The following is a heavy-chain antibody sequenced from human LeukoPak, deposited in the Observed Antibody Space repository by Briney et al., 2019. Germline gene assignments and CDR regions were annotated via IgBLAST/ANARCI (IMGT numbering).Heavy chain of an antibody. V-gene: IGHV4-4*07. CDR1: GGSISNYY. Sequence: PSETLSLTCTVSGGSISNYYWSWIRQPAGEGLEWIGRIYSSGSTTYNPSLKSRVTMSLDTSKNQFSLKLYSVTAADTAVYYCARDRPDIVAAITWGYYFDYWGQGSPVTVSS. D-gene: IGHD5-12*01. CDR2: IYSSGST. J-gene: IGHJ4*02. CDR3: ARDRPDIVAAITWGYYFDY.